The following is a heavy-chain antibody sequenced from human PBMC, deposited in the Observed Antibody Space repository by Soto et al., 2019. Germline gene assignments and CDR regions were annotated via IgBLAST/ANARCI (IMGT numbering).Heavy chain of an antibody. D-gene: IGHD5-18*01. CDR2: IYSGGST. CDR3: ARDKFSYGYGEFDP. J-gene: IGHJ5*02. CDR1: GLTVRSNY. V-gene: IGHV3-53*01. Sequence: GGSLRLSCAASGLTVRSNYMSWVRQAPGKGLEWVSVIYSGGSTYYSDSVKGRFTISRDNSKNTLYLQMNSMRADDTAVYCCARDKFSYGYGEFDPWGQGTLVTVSS.